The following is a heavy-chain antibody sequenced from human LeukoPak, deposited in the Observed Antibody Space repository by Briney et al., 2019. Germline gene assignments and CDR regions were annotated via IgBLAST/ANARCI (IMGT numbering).Heavy chain of an antibody. D-gene: IGHD1-26*01. CDR2: IGVSGTTT. CDR1: RFSFSTYA. Sequence: GGSLRLSCEASRFSFSTYAMSWVRHAPGKGLEWVSGIGVSGTTTYYTDSVKGRFTISRANSKNTLYLQMSSLRVEDTALYYCVKDQVLVGRVFFDSWGQGTLVTVSS. V-gene: IGHV3-23*01. CDR3: VKDQVLVGRVFFDS. J-gene: IGHJ4*02.